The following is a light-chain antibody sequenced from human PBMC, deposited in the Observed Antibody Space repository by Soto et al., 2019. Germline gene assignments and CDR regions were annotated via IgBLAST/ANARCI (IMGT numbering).Light chain of an antibody. J-gene: IGKJ1*01. Sequence: DIQMTQSASTLSASVGDRVTITCRASQSISWWLAWYQQKPGKAPNVLIYDASTLASGVPSRFSGSGSGTEFTLTISSLQPDDFATYYCQQYTSYWTFGQGTKVEIK. V-gene: IGKV1-5*01. CDR3: QQYTSYWT. CDR2: DAS. CDR1: QSISWW.